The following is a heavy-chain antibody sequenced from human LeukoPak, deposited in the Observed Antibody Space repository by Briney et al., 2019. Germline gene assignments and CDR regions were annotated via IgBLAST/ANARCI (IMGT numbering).Heavy chain of an antibody. V-gene: IGHV4-34*01. CDR3: ARFVSRVVVAATSQNWYFDL. Sequence: PSETLSLTCAVYGGSFRGYYWSWIRQPPGKGLEWIGEINHSGSTNYNPSLKSRVTISVDTSKNQFSLKLSSVTAADTAVYYCARFVSRVVVAATSQNWYFDLWGRGTLVTVSS. D-gene: IGHD2-15*01. J-gene: IGHJ2*01. CDR1: GGSFRGYY. CDR2: INHSGST.